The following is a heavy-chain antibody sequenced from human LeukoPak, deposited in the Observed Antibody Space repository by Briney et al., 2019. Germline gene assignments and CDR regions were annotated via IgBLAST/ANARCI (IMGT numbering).Heavy chain of an antibody. D-gene: IGHD3/OR15-3a*01. CDR2: IYYSGST. CDR1: GGSISGKF. J-gene: IGHJ4*01. Sequence: PSETLSLTCTVSGGSISGKFWSWIRHSPGNGLEWIGLIYYSGSTKFNPSLKSRVAMSVDTSNNQFSLSLNSVTTTDTAVYFCVGGGDWLPEYWGHGTQVIVSS. V-gene: IGHV4-59*01. CDR3: VGGGDWLPEY.